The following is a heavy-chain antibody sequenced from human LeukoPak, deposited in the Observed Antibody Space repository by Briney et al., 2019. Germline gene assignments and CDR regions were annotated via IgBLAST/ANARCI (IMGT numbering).Heavy chain of an antibody. CDR3: AKDRNYYDSSGYYYGDY. CDR1: GFTFNTYA. J-gene: IGHJ4*02. D-gene: IGHD3-22*01. CDR2: ISDSGGSA. Sequence: GGSLRLSCAASGFTFNTYAMSWVRQAPGKGLEWVSAISDSGGSAYYADSVKGRFTISRDNSKNTLYLQMNSLRAEDTAVYYCAKDRNYYDSSGYYYGDYWGQGTLVTVSS. V-gene: IGHV3-23*01.